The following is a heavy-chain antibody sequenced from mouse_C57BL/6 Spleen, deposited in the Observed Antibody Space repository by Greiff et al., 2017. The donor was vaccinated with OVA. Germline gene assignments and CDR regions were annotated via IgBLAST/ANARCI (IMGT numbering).Heavy chain of an antibody. D-gene: IGHD1-1*01. CDR1: GYTFTDYN. J-gene: IGHJ3*01. V-gene: IGHV1-18*01. CDR3: AREDYYGSSSLFAY. Sequence: VQLKESGPELVKPGASVKIPCKASGYTFTDYNMDWVKQSHGKSLEWIGDINPNNGGTIYNQKFKGKATLTVDTSSSTAYMELRSLTSEDTAVYYCAREDYYGSSSLFAYWGQGTLVTVSA. CDR2: INPNNGGT.